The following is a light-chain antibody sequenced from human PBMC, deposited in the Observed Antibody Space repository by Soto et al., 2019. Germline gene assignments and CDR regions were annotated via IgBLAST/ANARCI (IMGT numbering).Light chain of an antibody. V-gene: IGKV3-20*01. J-gene: IGKJ1*01. CDR3: HQYGSSPGT. CDR1: QIVTSNY. Sequence: EIVLTQSPGTLSSSPGERVTLSCTASQIVTSNYLAWYQQKRGQAPRLLIWGASIRATDLPDRFSGGGSGTDFTLTISSLEAEDFAVYYCHQYGSSPGTFGQGTKVDIK. CDR2: GAS.